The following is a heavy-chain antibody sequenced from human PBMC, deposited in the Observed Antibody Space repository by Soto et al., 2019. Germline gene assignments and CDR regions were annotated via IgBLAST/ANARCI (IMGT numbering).Heavy chain of an antibody. CDR3: AKGKTSGWYDFDY. CDR1: GFTFSNFA. Sequence: PGGSLRLSCAASGFTFSNFAMSWVRQAPGRGLEWVSGISASGRDIHYADSVKDRFTVSRDNSKNTLYLQMNSLRAEDTAIYYCAKGKTSGWYDFDYWGQGALVTVSS. D-gene: IGHD6-19*01. CDR2: ISASGRDI. J-gene: IGHJ4*02. V-gene: IGHV3-23*01.